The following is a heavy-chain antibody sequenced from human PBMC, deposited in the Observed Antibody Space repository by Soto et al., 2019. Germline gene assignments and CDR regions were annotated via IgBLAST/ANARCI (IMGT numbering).Heavy chain of an antibody. Sequence: PGESLKISCAASGFTFSNAWMSWVRQAPGKGLEWIGRIKTNSDGGTVDYASPVKGRFTISRDDSKSMLYLDLNSLKTEDTGVYFCATVYCATTSCYAPFDYWGKGTLVTVSS. CDR2: IKTNSDGGTV. J-gene: IGHJ4*02. V-gene: IGHV3-15*01. CDR1: GFTFSNAW. D-gene: IGHD2-2*01. CDR3: ATVYCATTSCYAPFDY.